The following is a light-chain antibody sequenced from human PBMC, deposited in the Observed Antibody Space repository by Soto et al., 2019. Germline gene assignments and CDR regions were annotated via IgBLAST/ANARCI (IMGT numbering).Light chain of an antibody. CDR1: QGIRND. CDR2: AAS. Sequence: AIEMTQFPSSLSASVGDRVTITCRASQGIRNDLGWYQQKPGKVPKVLIFAASSLESGVPSRFSGSGSGTDFTLTISSLEPEDFATYYCQQYNIYPTFGQGTRLEIK. CDR3: QQYNIYPT. J-gene: IGKJ5*01. V-gene: IGKV1-6*01.